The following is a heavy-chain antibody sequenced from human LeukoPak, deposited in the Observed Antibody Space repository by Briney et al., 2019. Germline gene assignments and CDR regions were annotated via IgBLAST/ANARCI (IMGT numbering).Heavy chain of an antibody. Sequence: PGGSLRLSCAASGFTFSTYGMHWVRQAPGKGLEWVAFIRYDATNKYYADSVKGRFTISRDNSKNTLYLQMSSLRLDDTAVYYCGQQRMPYAIGAFHIWGQGTMVTVSS. CDR1: GFTFSTYG. V-gene: IGHV3-30*02. D-gene: IGHD2-8*01. CDR2: IRYDATNK. J-gene: IGHJ3*02. CDR3: GQQRMPYAIGAFHI.